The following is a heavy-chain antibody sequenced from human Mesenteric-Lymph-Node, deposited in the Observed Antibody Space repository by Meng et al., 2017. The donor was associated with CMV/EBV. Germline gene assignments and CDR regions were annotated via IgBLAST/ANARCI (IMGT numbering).Heavy chain of an antibody. D-gene: IGHD1-20*01. CDR2: ISGYNGKT. V-gene: IGHV1-18*01. CDR1: GYTITTYG. J-gene: IGHJ6*02. Sequence: ASVKVSCKASGYTITTYGISWVRQAPGQGLEWMGWISGYNGKTNYAQKVQDRVTMITETSTSTAYMEVRSLRADDTAVYYCVRGNTVYNWNDVSYYYYGMDVWGQGTTVTVSS. CDR3: VRGNTVYNWNDVSYYYYGMDV.